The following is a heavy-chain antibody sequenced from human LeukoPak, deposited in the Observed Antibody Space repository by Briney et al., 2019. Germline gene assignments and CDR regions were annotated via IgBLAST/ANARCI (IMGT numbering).Heavy chain of an antibody. CDR1: GGSISSYY. V-gene: IGHV4-59*08. Sequence: KSSETLSLTCTVSGGSISSYYWSWIRQPPGKGLEWIGYIYYTGITSHNPSLKSRLTISVDTSKNQFSLKLSSVTAADTAVYYCARHLAPSSGYLTLDYWGQGTLVTVSS. D-gene: IGHD3-22*01. CDR2: IYYTGIT. J-gene: IGHJ4*02. CDR3: ARHLAPSSGYLTLDY.